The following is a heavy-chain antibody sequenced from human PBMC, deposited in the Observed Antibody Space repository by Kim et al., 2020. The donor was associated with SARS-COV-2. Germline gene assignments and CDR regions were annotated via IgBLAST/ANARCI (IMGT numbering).Heavy chain of an antibody. CDR2: ISVNGGRT. J-gene: IGHJ4*02. D-gene: IGHD4-17*01. V-gene: IGHV3-23*01. Sequence: GGSLRLSCAASGFTFGSYSMTWVRQAPGKGLEWVSSISVNGGRTYYADSVKGRFTISRDNSKNTLYLQMNSLRGEDTAVYYCAKDTTVTVFRFDSWGQGT. CDR1: GFTFGSYS. CDR3: AKDTTVTVFRFDS.